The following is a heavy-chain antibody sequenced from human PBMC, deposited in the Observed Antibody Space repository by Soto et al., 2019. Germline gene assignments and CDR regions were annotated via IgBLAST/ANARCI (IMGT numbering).Heavy chain of an antibody. J-gene: IGHJ4*02. D-gene: IGHD2-15*01. Sequence: PSETLSLTCSVSGGSISSYYWTWIRQPPGKGLEWIGYIYYSGSTNYNPSLKSRVTISVDTSKNQFSLKLSSVTAADTAVYYCARRYGGNLDYWGQGTLVTVSS. V-gene: IGHV4-59*08. CDR3: ARRYGGNLDY. CDR2: IYYSGST. CDR1: GGSISSYY.